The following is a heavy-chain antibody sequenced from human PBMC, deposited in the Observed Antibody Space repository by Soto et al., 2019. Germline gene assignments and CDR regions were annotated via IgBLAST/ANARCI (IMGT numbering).Heavy chain of an antibody. CDR1: NDSIRSGTYY. CDR3: ARESEDLTSNFDY. Sequence: SETLSLTCTVSNDSIRSGTYYWAWIRQPPGRGLEWMGSLSYLGTTDYNPSLKSRVTISKDASKNQFSLKLTSVTAEDTAVYYCARESEDLTSNFDYWGQGTLVTVSS. CDR2: LSYLGTT. J-gene: IGHJ4*02. V-gene: IGHV4-39*07.